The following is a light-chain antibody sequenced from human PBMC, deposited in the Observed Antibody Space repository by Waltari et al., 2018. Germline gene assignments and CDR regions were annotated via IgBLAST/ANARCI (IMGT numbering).Light chain of an antibody. J-gene: IGLJ2*01. CDR3: RTWDSSLTAGV. CDR1: TSIIGNNS. V-gene: IGLV1-51*02. CDR2: ENN. Sequence: QSVLTQPPSVSAAPGQRVTLSCSGSTSIIGNNSVSWNQQHRGTAPKLLIYENNKRPSGISDRFAGSKSGTSATLGITGRQTGGEADYYCRTWDSSLTAGVFGGGTKLTVL.